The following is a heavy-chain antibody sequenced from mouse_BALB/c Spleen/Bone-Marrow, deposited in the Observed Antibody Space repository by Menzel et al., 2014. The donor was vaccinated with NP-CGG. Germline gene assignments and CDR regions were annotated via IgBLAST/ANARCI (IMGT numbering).Heavy chain of an antibody. CDR1: GFTFSSYG. Sequence: DVMLVESGGGLVQPGGSLKLSCAASGFTFSSYGMSWVRQTPDKRLELVATINNNDGNTYYPDSVKGRFTVSRDNAKNTLYLQMSSLKSEDTAMYCCARDNYGSRFDYWGQGTTLTVSS. CDR2: INNNDGNT. CDR3: ARDNYGSRFDY. J-gene: IGHJ2*01. D-gene: IGHD1-1*01. V-gene: IGHV5-6-3*01.